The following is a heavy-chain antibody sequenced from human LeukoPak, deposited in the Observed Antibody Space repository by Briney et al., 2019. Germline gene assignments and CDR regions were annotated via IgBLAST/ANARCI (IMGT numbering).Heavy chain of an antibody. CDR3: ARRAAAVGTYYMDV. D-gene: IGHD6-13*01. CDR2: IYYGGGT. CDR1: GGSINSYY. V-gene: IGHV4-59*01. Sequence: SETLSLTCTVSGGSINSYYWNWIRQPPGKGLEWIGYIYYGGGTNYNPSLKSRVTIAVDTSKTQFSLKLSPVTAADTAVYYCARRAAAVGTYYMDVWGKGTTVTASS. J-gene: IGHJ6*03.